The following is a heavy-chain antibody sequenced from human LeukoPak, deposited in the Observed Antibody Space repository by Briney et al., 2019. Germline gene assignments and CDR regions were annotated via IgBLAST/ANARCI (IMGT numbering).Heavy chain of an antibody. CDR2: FDPEDGET. CDR3: ATQIRGYDILTGYFNWFDP. CDR1: GYTLTELS. D-gene: IGHD3-9*01. Sequence: ASVKVSCKVSGYTLTELSMHWVRQAPGKGLEWMGGFDPEDGETIYAQKFQGRVTMTEDTSTDTAYMELSRLRSEDTAVYYCATQIRGYDILTGYFNWFDPWGQGTLVTVSS. V-gene: IGHV1-24*01. J-gene: IGHJ5*02.